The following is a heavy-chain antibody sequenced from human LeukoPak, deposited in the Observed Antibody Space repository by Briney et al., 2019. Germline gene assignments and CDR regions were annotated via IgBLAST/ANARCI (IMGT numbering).Heavy chain of an antibody. CDR2: IYSGGST. CDR1: GFTVSSNY. Sequence: GGSLRLSCAASGFTVSSNYMSWVRQAPGKGLEWVSVIYSGGSTYYADSVKGRFTISRGNSKNTLYLQMNSLRAEDTAVYYCARVGIYCSGGSCDNFDYWGQGTLVTVSS. D-gene: IGHD2-15*01. V-gene: IGHV3-53*01. J-gene: IGHJ4*02. CDR3: ARVGIYCSGGSCDNFDY.